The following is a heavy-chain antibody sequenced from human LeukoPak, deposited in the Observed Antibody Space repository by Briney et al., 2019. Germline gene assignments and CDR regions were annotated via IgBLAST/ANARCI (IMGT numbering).Heavy chain of an antibody. CDR2: IWYDGSNK. J-gene: IGHJ4*02. D-gene: IGHD5-18*01. V-gene: IGHV3-30*02. CDR3: AKRTKAMVVDY. CDR1: GFTFGDYV. Sequence: PGGSLRLSCTTSGFTFGDYVMSWVRQAPGKGLEWVAFIWYDGSNKYYADSVKGRFTISRDNSKNTLYLQMNSLRTEDTAVYYCAKRTKAMVVDYWGQGTLVTVSS.